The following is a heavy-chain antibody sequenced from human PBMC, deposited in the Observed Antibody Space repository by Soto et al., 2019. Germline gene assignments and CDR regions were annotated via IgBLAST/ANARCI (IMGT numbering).Heavy chain of an antibody. D-gene: IGHD6-25*01. Sequence: WGSPRLACAASGFTLSSSGMHWVRQDPGKGLEWVAIIWYDGSNEYYADSVKGRFTISRDNSKNTLYLQMSSLRVDDTAVYYCARDYTSTGYGLVYWGQGALVTVSS. CDR2: IWYDGSNE. V-gene: IGHV3-33*01. J-gene: IGHJ4*02. CDR3: ARDYTSTGYGLVY. CDR1: GFTLSSSG.